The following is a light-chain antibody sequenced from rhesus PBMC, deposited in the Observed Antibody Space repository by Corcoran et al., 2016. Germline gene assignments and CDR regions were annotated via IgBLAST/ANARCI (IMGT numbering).Light chain of an antibody. J-gene: IGKJ4*01. Sequence: DIQMTQSPSSLSASVGDRVTITCRASENVNNYLNWYQQKPGKAPKLLIYKASTLQSGVPSRFSGSGSGTDYTFTISSLQPEDVATYYYQHGYGTPLTFGGGTKVEIK. CDR3: QHGYGTPLT. CDR1: ENVNNY. V-gene: IGKV1-74*01. CDR2: KAS.